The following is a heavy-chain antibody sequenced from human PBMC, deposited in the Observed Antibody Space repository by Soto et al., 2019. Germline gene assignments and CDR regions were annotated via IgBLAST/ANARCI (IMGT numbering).Heavy chain of an antibody. CDR1: GYTFTSYA. CDR2: INTGNGNT. V-gene: IGHV1-3*04. Sequence: PSVKVSCKASGYTFTSYAMHWVRQAPGQRLEWMGWINTGNGNTKYSQKFQGRVTITRDTSASTAYMELSSLRSEDTAVYYCARVGPEYDFWSGYYREYYMDVWGKGTTVTVSS. D-gene: IGHD3-3*01. J-gene: IGHJ6*03. CDR3: ARVGPEYDFWSGYYREYYMDV.